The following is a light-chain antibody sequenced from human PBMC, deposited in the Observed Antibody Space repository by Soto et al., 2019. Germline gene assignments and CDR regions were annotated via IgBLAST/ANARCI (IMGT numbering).Light chain of an antibody. V-gene: IGLV2-8*01. CDR1: SSDVGAYNY. J-gene: IGLJ3*02. CDR3: SSYAGSNNPWV. CDR2: EVT. Sequence: QSALTQPPSASGSPGQSVTISCTGTSSDVGAYNYVCWYQQHPGKAPKLIISEVTKLPSGVPDRFSGSKSGNTASLTVTGLQAEDEADYYCSSYAGSNNPWVFGGGTKLTVL.